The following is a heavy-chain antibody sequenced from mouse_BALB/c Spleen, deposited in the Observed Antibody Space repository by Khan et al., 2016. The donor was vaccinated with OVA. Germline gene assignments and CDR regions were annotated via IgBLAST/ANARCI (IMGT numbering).Heavy chain of an antibody. CDR1: GYAFSSYW. CDR3: ARKDYGYDGLAY. D-gene: IGHD2-14*01. J-gene: IGHJ3*01. V-gene: IGHV1-80*01. Sequence: QVQLQQSGAELVRPGSSVKISCKASGYAFSSYWMNWVKQRPGQGLEWIGQIYPGDGDTNYNGKFKGKATLTADKSSSTAYMKLSSLTSEDAAVYFGARKDYGYDGLAYWGQGTLVTVSA. CDR2: IYPGDGDT.